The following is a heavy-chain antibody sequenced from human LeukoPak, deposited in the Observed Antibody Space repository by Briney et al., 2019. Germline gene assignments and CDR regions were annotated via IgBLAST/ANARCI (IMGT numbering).Heavy chain of an antibody. Sequence: PGGSLRLSCVASGFTFSSYGMHWVHQAPGKGLEWVAFIRYDGSNEYVDSVKGRFTISRDNSKNTLYLQMNSLRAEDTAVYFCAREGTVFSHFDSGRVWWFDPWGQGTLVTVSS. V-gene: IGHV3-30*02. CDR2: IRYDGSNE. J-gene: IGHJ5*02. CDR1: GFTFSSYG. CDR3: AREGTVFSHFDSGRVWWFDP. D-gene: IGHD3-10*01.